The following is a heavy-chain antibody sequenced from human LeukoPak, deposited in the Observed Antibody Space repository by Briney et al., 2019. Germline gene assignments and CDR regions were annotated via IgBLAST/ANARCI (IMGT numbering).Heavy chain of an antibody. V-gene: IGHV4-61*09. CDR2: FYTSGNT. CDR1: GGSISSVSYC. D-gene: IGHD1-1*01. J-gene: IGHJ6*03. CDR3: ARDFWGTTGTHYYYYMDV. Sequence: SQALSLTCTVSGGSISSVSYCRSWLRERAGQGLDGIGHFYTSGNTNHHPSLKTRITISVNTSKNQFSLKPSSVTAADPAVYHCARDFWGTTGTHYYYYMDVWGKGTTVTVSS.